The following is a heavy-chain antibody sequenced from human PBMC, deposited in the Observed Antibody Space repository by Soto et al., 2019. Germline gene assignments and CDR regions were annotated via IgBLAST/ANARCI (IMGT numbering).Heavy chain of an antibody. D-gene: IGHD3-10*01. CDR1: GGTFNTYA. V-gene: IGHV1-69*01. CDR2: IIPIFGIK. CDR3: AKEAGDH. J-gene: IGHJ4*02. Sequence: QMQLLQSGAEVKERGSSVKISCKTSGGTFNTYALTWVRQAPGQGLEWIGGIIPIFGIKNVAQRFQGRVTISADESLTTAYMEMTSLRSDDTAVYYCAKEAGDHWGQGTLVTVSS.